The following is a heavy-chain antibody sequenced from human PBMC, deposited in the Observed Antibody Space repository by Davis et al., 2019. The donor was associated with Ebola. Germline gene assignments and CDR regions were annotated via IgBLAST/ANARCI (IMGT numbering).Heavy chain of an antibody. J-gene: IGHJ6*02. CDR1: GGSFSGYY. CDR3: ARHHQSGYSYGYLAGYYYGMDV. Sequence: SETLSLTCAVYGGSFSGYYWSWIRQPPGKGLEWIGYIYYSGSTNYNPSLKSRVTISVDTSKNQFSLKLSSVTAADTAVYYCARHHQSGYSYGYLAGYYYGMDVWGQGTTVTVSS. V-gene: IGHV4-59*08. D-gene: IGHD5-18*01. CDR2: IYYSGST.